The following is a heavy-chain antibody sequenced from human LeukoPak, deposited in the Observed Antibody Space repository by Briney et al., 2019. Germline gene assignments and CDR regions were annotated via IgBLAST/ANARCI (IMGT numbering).Heavy chain of an antibody. CDR1: GYTFTDYY. Sequence: ASVKVSCKASGYTFTDYYMHWVRQAPGQGLEWMGWINPNGGGTNYAQNFQGSVTMTRDTSISTAYMELSSLRSDDTAVYYCARDTCNGGRCFNWFDPWGQGTLVTVSS. CDR3: ARDTCNGGRCFNWFDP. J-gene: IGHJ5*02. V-gene: IGHV1-2*02. D-gene: IGHD2-15*01. CDR2: INPNGGGT.